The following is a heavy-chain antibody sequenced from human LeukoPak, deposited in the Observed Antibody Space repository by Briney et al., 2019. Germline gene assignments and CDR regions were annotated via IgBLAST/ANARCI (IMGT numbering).Heavy chain of an antibody. V-gene: IGHV4-4*02. CDR3: ARGPLVAAGTYFDY. CDR2: IYHSGST. D-gene: IGHD6-13*01. CDR1: GVSISSSNW. J-gene: IGHJ4*02. Sequence: PSGTLSLTCAVSGVSISSSNWWSWVRQPPGKGLEWIGEIYHSGSTNYNPSLKSRVTISVDKSKNQFSLRLSSVTAADTAVYYCARGPLVAAGTYFDYWGQGTLVTVSS.